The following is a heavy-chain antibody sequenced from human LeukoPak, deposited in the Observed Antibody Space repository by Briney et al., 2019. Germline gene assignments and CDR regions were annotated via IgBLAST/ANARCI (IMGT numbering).Heavy chain of an antibody. D-gene: IGHD6-13*01. V-gene: IGHV3-11*01. CDR2: ISSSGSTI. J-gene: IGHJ6*02. Sequence: GGSLRLSCAASGFTFSDYYMSWIRQAPGKGLEWVSYISSSGSTIYYADSVKGRFTISRDNAKNSLYLQMNSLRAEDTAVYYCARDSQGAYSSSWDYYGMDVWGQGTTVTVSS. CDR3: ARDSQGAYSSSWDYYGMDV. CDR1: GFTFSDYY.